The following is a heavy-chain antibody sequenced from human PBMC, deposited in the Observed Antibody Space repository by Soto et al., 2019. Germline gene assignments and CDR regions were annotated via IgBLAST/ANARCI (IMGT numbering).Heavy chain of an antibody. Sequence: EVQLVESGGGLVKPGGSLRLSCAASGFTFSNAWMNWVRQAPRKGLEWVGRIKCKTDGGTTDYAAPVKGRFTISRDDSKNTLYLQMNSLKTEDTAVYYCTGDCISTSCYGRHYYYYYGMDVWGQGTTVTVSS. V-gene: IGHV3-15*07. CDR2: IKCKTDGGTT. J-gene: IGHJ6*02. CDR1: GFTFSNAW. D-gene: IGHD2-2*01. CDR3: TGDCISTSCYGRHYYYYYGMDV.